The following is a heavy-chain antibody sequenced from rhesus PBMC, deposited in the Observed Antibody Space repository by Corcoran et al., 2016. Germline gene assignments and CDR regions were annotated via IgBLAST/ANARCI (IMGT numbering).Heavy chain of an antibody. V-gene: IGHV4-65*01. CDR1: GGSVSSRTC. J-gene: IGHJ4*01. D-gene: IGHD1-44*02. CDR3: ARARRGANQYYSDY. CDR2: ISGRRGRT. Sequence: QVQLQESCPGLLRPSETLSLTCAVSGGSVSSRTCLSLIRPPPGHVTQWIGYISGRRGRTYYKPSLKSRVTRSKDTSKNQFSLKLSSVTAADTAGYDCARARRGANQYYSDYWGQGVRVTVSS.